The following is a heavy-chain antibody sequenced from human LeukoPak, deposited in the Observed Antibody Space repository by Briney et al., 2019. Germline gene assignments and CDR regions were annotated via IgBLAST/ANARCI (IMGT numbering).Heavy chain of an antibody. Sequence: GASVKVPCKASGGTFSSYAISWVRQAPGQGLEWMGGIIPIFGTANYAQKFQGRVTITADESTSTAYMELSSLRSEDTAVYYCARGRSEREYYFDYWGQGTLVTVSS. CDR1: GGTFSSYA. CDR2: IIPIFGTA. CDR3: ARGRSEREYYFDY. V-gene: IGHV1-69*13. D-gene: IGHD3-10*01. J-gene: IGHJ4*02.